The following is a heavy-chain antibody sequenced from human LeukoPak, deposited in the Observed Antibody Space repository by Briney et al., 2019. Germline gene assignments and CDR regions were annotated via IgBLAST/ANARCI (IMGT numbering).Heavy chain of an antibody. CDR2: ISYDGSNK. Sequence: HPGGSLRLSCAASGFTFSSYGMHWVRQAPGKGLEWVAVISYDGSNKYYADSVKGRFTISRDNSKNTLYLQMNSLRAEDTAVYYCAKDGASNAPYYYMDVWGKGTTVTVSS. CDR1: GFTFSSYG. J-gene: IGHJ6*03. CDR3: AKDGASNAPYYYMDV. V-gene: IGHV3-30*18. D-gene: IGHD2-8*01.